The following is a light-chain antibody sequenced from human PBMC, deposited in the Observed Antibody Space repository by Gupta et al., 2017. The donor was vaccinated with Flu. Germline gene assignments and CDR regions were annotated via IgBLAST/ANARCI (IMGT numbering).Light chain of an antibody. Sequence: SSTIACTGTSRDVGGYNYVPWLQQHPGKAPKLMIYEVSNRPSGVSNRFSGSKSGNTASLTISGLQAEDEADYYCSSYTRGSTLAGVFGG. J-gene: IGLJ2*01. CDR2: EVS. CDR1: SRDVGGYNY. V-gene: IGLV2-14*01. CDR3: SSYTRGSTLAGV.